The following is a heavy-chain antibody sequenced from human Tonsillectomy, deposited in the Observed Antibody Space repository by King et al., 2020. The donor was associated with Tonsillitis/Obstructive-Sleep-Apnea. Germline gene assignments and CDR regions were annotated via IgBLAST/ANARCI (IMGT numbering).Heavy chain of an antibody. CDR3: ARDKGEGFDY. Sequence: VQLVQSGGGLVQPGGSLRLSCTASGFPFSDYWMTWVRQGPGKGREWVANIKQDGAEMYYVDSVKGRFTISRDNAKNSLYLQMNSLGAEDTAIYYCARDKGEGFDYWGQGTLVTVSS. J-gene: IGHJ4*02. CDR1: GFPFSDYW. V-gene: IGHV3-7*04. D-gene: IGHD1-26*01. CDR2: IKQDGAEM.